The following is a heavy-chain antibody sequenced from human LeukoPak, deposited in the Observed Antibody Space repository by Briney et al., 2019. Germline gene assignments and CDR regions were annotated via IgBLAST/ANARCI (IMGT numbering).Heavy chain of an antibody. V-gene: IGHV3-21*01. CDR2: ISSSSSYI. CDR3: ARGSGGGEFIGTY. D-gene: IGHD3-16*01. CDR1: GFTFSSYS. J-gene: IGHJ4*02. Sequence: PGGSLRLSCAASGFTFSSYSMNWVRQAPGKGLEWVSSISSSSSYIYYADSVKGRFTISRDNAKNSLYLQMNSLRAEDTAVYYCARGSGGGEFIGTYWGQGTLVTVSS.